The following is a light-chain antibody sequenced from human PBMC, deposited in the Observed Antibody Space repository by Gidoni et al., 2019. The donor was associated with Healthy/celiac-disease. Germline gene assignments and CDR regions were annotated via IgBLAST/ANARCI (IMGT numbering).Light chain of an antibody. CDR3: QQSYSTPQLT. CDR1: QSISSY. Sequence: DSQMTQSASSLSASVGDRGNITRRASQSISSYLNWYQQKPGKAPKLLLYAASSLQSGVPSRFSSSGSGTDFSLTIISLQPEDFSTYYCQQSYSTPQLTFGGGTKVEIK. J-gene: IGKJ4*01. V-gene: IGKV1-39*01. CDR2: AAS.